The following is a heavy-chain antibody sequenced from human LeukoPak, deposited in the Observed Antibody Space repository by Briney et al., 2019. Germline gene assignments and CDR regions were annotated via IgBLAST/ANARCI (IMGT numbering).Heavy chain of an antibody. J-gene: IGHJ4*02. D-gene: IGHD2-2*01. CDR1: GFTFSSYS. V-gene: IGHV3-48*02. CDR2: ISSSSSTI. CDR3: AREDVPTAIPFDY. Sequence: PGGSLRLSCAASGFTFSSYSMNWVRQAPGKGLEWVSYISSSSSTIYYADSVKGRFTISRDNAKDSLYLQMNSLRDEDTAVYYCAREDVPTAIPFDYWGQGTLVTVSS.